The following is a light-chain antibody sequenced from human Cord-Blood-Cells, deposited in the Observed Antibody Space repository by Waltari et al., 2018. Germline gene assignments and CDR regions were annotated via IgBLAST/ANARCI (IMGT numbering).Light chain of an antibody. J-gene: IGKJ2*01. V-gene: IGKV1-5*03. CDR2: KAS. CDR1: QSISSW. CDR3: QQYNSYSYT. Sequence: DSQMTQSPSTLSASVGDRVTTTCRASQSISSWLAWYQQKPGKAPKLLIYKASSLESGVPSRFSGSGSGTEFTLTISSLQPDDFATYYCQQYNSYSYTFGQGTKLEIK.